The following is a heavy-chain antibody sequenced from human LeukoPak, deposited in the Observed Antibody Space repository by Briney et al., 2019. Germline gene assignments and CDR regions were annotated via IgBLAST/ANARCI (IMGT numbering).Heavy chain of an antibody. CDR1: GGTFSSYA. V-gene: IGHV1-69*13. J-gene: IGHJ4*02. Sequence: SVKVSCKASGGTFSSYAISWVRQAPGQGLEWMGGIIPIFGTANYAQKFQGRVTITADESTSTAYMELSSLKSEDTAVYYCARDRSLYCSSTSCVRWGQGTLVTVSS. CDR2: IIPIFGTA. CDR3: ARDRSLYCSSTSCVR. D-gene: IGHD2-2*01.